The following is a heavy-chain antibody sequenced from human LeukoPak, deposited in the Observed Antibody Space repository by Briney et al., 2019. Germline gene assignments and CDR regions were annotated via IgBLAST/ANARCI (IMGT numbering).Heavy chain of an antibody. CDR1: GGSISSSSYY. CDR3: ARDWGSKTALDY. Sequence: SETLSLTCTVSGGSISSSSYYWGWIRQPPGKGLEWIGSIYYSGSTYYNPSLKSRVTISVDTSKNQFSLKLSSVTAADTAVYYCARDWGSKTALDYWGQGTLVTVSS. D-gene: IGHD3-16*01. J-gene: IGHJ4*02. CDR2: IYYSGST. V-gene: IGHV4-39*07.